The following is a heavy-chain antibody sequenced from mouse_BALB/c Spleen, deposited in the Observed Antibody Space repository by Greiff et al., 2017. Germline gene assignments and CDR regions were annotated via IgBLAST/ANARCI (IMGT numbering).Heavy chain of an antibody. J-gene: IGHJ4*01. CDR1: GFSLTSYG. CDR3: ARLRRGGYYAMDY. D-gene: IGHD2-12*01. Sequence: QVQLKQSGPGLVAPSQSLSITCTVSGFSLTSYGVHWVRQPPGKGLEWLGVIWAGGSTNYHSALMSRVSISTDNSKSQVFLNMNSLQSDDTAMYYCARLRRGGYYAMDYWGQGTSVTVSS. CDR2: IWAGGST. V-gene: IGHV2-9*02.